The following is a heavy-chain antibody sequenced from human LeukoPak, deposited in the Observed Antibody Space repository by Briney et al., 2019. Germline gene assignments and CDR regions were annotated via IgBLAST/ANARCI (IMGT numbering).Heavy chain of an antibody. J-gene: IGHJ5*02. D-gene: IGHD3-3*01. CDR1: GFTFSTSV. V-gene: IGHV1-58*02. Sequence: GTSVKVSCKASGFTFSTSVMHWVRQTRGQRREWIGWIVVGSGITNYAQKFQGRVTLTRDMSTSTAYMEVSSLTSEDTATYYCAAELKVGDVYFDPWGQGTLVTVSS. CDR2: IVVGSGIT. CDR3: AAELKVGDVYFDP.